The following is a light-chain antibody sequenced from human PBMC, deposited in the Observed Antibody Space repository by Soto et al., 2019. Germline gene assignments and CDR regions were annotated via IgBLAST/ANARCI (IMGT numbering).Light chain of an antibody. J-gene: IGLJ3*02. V-gene: IGLV1-40*01. CDR1: RSNIGAGYD. Sequence: QSVLTQPPSVSGAPGQRVTISCTGSRSNIGAGYDVHWYQQLPGTAPKLIIYGNSNRPSGVPDRFSGSKSGTSASLAITGLQADDEADYYCQSYDSSLSGWVFGGGTKLTVL. CDR3: QSYDSSLSGWV. CDR2: GNS.